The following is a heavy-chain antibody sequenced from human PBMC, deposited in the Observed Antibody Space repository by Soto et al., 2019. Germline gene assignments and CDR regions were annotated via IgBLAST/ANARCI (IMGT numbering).Heavy chain of an antibody. V-gene: IGHV4-59*12. CDR1: NGAISGFY. Sequence: PSETLALTGRVSNGAISGFYWTWIRQPPGKILEWIGYIHYSGRTDYNPSLTSRATMSVDTSKNQFSLNLKSITAADTAVYYCVRVGVGIGNHFDSWGRGTLVTVSS. CDR3: VRVGVGIGNHFDS. D-gene: IGHD1-26*01. J-gene: IGHJ4*02. CDR2: IHYSGRT.